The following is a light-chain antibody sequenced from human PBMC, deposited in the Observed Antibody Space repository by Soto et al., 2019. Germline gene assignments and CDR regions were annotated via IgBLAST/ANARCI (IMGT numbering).Light chain of an antibody. V-gene: IGKV1-5*03. Sequence: DIQMTQSPSTLSASVGDRVTITCRASQSISSWLAWYQQKPGKAPKLLIYKASSLESGVPSRFSGSGSGTDSTLTISSLQPEDFATYFCQQYNSFSLITFGQGTRLEIK. CDR2: KAS. J-gene: IGKJ5*01. CDR3: QQYNSFSLIT. CDR1: QSISSW.